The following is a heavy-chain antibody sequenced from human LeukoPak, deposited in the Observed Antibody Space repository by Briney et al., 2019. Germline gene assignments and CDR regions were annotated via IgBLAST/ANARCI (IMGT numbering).Heavy chain of an antibody. CDR3: ARGGYDSSALDY. D-gene: IGHD3-22*01. Sequence: GGSLRLSCAASGFTFSSYSMNWVRQAPGKGLEWVSSISSSSSYIYYADSVKGRFTISRDNAKNSLYLQMNSLRPEDTAVYYCARGGYDSSALDYWGQGTLVTVSS. CDR1: GFTFSSYS. J-gene: IGHJ4*02. CDR2: ISSSSSYI. V-gene: IGHV3-21*01.